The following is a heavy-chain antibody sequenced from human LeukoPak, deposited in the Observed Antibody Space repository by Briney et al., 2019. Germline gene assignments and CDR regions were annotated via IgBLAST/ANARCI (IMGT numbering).Heavy chain of an antibody. CDR1: GFRFNTYW. Sequence: GGSLRLSCAASGFRFNTYWMSWVRQAPGKGLEWVANIKQDGNEKYYADSVEGRFTISRDNGKNSLDLQMNSLRADDTAVYYCARDTLGEGEDANYAVYYFDYWGQGTVVTVSS. J-gene: IGHJ4*02. CDR2: IKQDGNEK. V-gene: IGHV3-7*01. CDR3: ARDTLGEGEDANYAVYYFDY. D-gene: IGHD4/OR15-4a*01.